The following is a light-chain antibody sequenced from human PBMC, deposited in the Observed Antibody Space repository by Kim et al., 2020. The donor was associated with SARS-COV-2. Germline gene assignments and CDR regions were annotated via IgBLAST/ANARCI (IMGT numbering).Light chain of an antibody. CDR1: QSVSSN. Sequence: EIVMTQSPATLSVSPGERTTLSCRASQSVSSNLAWYQQKPGQAPRLLIYGASTRATGIPARFSGSGSGTEFTLTISSLKSEDFAVYYCQQYNNWQYTFGQGTKLEI. J-gene: IGKJ2*01. V-gene: IGKV3-15*01. CDR3: QQYNNWQYT. CDR2: GAS.